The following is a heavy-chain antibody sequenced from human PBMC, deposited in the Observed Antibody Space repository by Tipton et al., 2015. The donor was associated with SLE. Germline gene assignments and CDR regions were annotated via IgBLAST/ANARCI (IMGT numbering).Heavy chain of an antibody. CDR1: GGSFSGYY. V-gene: IGHV4-34*01. D-gene: IGHD6-19*01. J-gene: IGHJ4*02. CDR2: INHSGST. Sequence: TLSLTCAVYGGSFSGYYWSWIRQPPGKGLEWIGEINHSGSTNYNPSLKSRVTISVDTSKNQFSLKLSSVTAADTAVYYCAARQWLYYWGQGTLVTVSS. CDR3: AARQWLYY.